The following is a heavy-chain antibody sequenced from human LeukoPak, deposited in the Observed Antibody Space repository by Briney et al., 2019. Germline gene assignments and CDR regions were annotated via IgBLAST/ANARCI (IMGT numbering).Heavy chain of an antibody. CDR2: ISWNSGSI. J-gene: IGHJ5*02. CDR3: ARIVGRDGPSWFDP. V-gene: IGHV3-9*01. Sequence: GGSLRLSCAASGFTFDDYAMHWVRQAPGKGLEWVSGISWNSGSIGYADSVKGRFTISRDNAKNSLYLQMNSLRSDDTAVYYCARIVGRDGPSWFDPWGQGTLVTVSS. D-gene: IGHD2-15*01. CDR1: GFTFDDYA.